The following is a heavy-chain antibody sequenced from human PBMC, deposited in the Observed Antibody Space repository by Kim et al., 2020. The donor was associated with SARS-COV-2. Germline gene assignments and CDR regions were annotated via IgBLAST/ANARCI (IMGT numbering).Heavy chain of an antibody. D-gene: IGHD3-10*01. CDR2: IRSKANSYAT. CDR1: GFTFSGSA. Sequence: GGSLRLSCAASGFTFSGSAMHWVRQASGKGLEWVGRIRSKANSYATAYAASVKGRFTISRDDSKNTAYLQMNSLKTEDTAVYSCTSSRWMDITMVRGVNGRYYYYGMDVWGQGTTVTVSS. CDR3: TSSRWMDITMVRGVNGRYYYYGMDV. V-gene: IGHV3-73*01. J-gene: IGHJ6*02.